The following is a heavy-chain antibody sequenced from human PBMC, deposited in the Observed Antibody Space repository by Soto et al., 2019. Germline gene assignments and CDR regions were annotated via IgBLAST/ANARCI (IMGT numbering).Heavy chain of an antibody. CDR1: GGSFSGYY. CDR3: AGTKYYYGSGSYAY. D-gene: IGHD3-10*01. V-gene: IGHV4-34*01. J-gene: IGHJ4*02. CDR2: INHSGST. Sequence: SETLSLTCAVYGGSFSGYYWSWIRQPPGKGLEWIGEINHSGSTNYNPSKKSRVTISVDTSKNQFSLKLSSVTAADTAVYYCAGTKYYYGSGSYAYWGQGTLVS.